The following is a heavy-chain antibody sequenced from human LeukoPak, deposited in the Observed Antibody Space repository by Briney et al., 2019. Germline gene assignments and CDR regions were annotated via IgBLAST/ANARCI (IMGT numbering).Heavy chain of an antibody. CDR2: ISSSGSTI. CDR3: AELGITMIGGV. V-gene: IGHV3-48*03. CDR1: GFTFDDYD. D-gene: IGHD3-10*02. J-gene: IGHJ6*04. Sequence: PGGSLRLSCAASGFTFDDYDMSWVRQAPGKGLEWVSYISSSGSTIYYADSVKGRFTISRDNAKNSLYLQMNSLRAEDTADYCAELGITMIGGVWGKGTTVTISS.